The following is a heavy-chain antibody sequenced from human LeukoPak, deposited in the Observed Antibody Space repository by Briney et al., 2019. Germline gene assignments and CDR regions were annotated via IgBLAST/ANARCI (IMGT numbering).Heavy chain of an antibody. CDR1: GFTFSSYE. Sequence: GGSLRLSCAASGFTFSSYEMNWVRQAPGKGLEWVSYISSSGSTIYYADSVKGRFTISRDNAKNSLYLQMNSLRAEDTAVYYCAQLSNVEMALDYWGQGTLVTVSS. D-gene: IGHD5-24*01. V-gene: IGHV3-48*03. J-gene: IGHJ4*02. CDR3: AQLSNVEMALDY. CDR2: ISSSGSTI.